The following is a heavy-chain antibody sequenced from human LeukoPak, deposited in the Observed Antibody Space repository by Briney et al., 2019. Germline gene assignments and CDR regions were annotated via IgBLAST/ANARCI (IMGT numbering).Heavy chain of an antibody. V-gene: IGHV4-34*01. J-gene: IGHJ3*02. CDR1: GGSFSGYY. Sequence: SETLSLTCAVYGGSFSGYYWSWIRQPPGKGLEWIGEINHSGSTNYNPSLKSRVTISVDTSKNQFSLKLISVTPEDTAVYYCARNDAFDIWGQGTMVTVSS. CDR2: INHSGST. CDR3: ARNDAFDI.